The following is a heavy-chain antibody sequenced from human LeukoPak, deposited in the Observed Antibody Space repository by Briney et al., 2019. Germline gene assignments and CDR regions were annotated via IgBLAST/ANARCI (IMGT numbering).Heavy chain of an antibody. CDR1: GFTFSSYG. Sequence: EGSLRLSCAASGFTFSSYGMHWVRQAPGKGLEWVAFIRYDGSNKYYADSVKGRFTISRDNSKNTLYLRMNSLRAEDTAVYYCAKGPRVVPAAIGLDFDYWGQGTLVTVSS. CDR2: IRYDGSNK. J-gene: IGHJ4*02. D-gene: IGHD2-2*02. V-gene: IGHV3-30*02. CDR3: AKGPRVVPAAIGLDFDY.